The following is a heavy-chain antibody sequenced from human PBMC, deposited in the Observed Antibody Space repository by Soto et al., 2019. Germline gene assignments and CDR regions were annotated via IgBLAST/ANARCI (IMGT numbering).Heavy chain of an antibody. CDR2: IYYSGST. D-gene: IGHD2-2*02. V-gene: IGHV4-31*03. CDR3: ASGSWFCSSTSCYKFWFDP. J-gene: IGHJ5*02. CDR1: GGSISGGGYY. Sequence: PSETRSLTCTVSGGSISGGGYYGSGIRQHPGKGLEWIGYIYYSGSTYYNPSLKSRVTISVDTSKNQFSLKLSSVTAADTAVYYCASGSWFCSSTSCYKFWFDPWGQGTLVTVSS.